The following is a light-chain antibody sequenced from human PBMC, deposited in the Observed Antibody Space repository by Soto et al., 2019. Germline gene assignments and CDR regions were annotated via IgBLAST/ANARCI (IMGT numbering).Light chain of an antibody. CDR1: QGVSNY. CDR2: AAS. V-gene: IGKV1-16*01. J-gene: IGKJ1*01. Sequence: DIQMTQSPSSLSASVGDRVTITCRASQGVSNYLAWFQQKPGKAPKSLIYAASSLNLGVPSRFSGTGSGTVFTLPISSLQPEDSATYYCQQYSFYPRTFGQGTKVDVK. CDR3: QQYSFYPRT.